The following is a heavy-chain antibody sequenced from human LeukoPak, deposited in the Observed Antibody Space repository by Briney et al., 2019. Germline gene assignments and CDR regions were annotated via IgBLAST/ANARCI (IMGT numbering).Heavy chain of an antibody. V-gene: IGHV3-11*06. CDR1: GFTFSDYY. D-gene: IGHD3-22*01. Sequence: AGTLRLSCAASGFTFSDYYMTWIRQAPGKDLEGVSYISGGNTYTKYADSVKGRFTISRDNAKNSLYLHMSSLRVEDTAVYYCARDPQPSYYYDSSEVFDSWGQGTLVTVSS. CDR2: ISGGNTYT. J-gene: IGHJ4*02. CDR3: ARDPQPSYYYDSSEVFDS.